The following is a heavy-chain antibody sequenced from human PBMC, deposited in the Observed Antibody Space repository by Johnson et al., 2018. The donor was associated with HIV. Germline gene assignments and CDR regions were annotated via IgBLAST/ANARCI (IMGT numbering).Heavy chain of an antibody. Sequence: QVQLVESGGGLVKPGGSLRLSCAASGFTFSDYYMSWIRQAPGKGLEWVSHISSSVRSTYYADSVKGRFTISRDNAKNSVYLQMNSLRAEDTAVYYCASVFDAFDIWGQGTMVTVSS. CDR1: GFTFSDYY. J-gene: IGHJ3*02. V-gene: IGHV3-11*04. D-gene: IGHD5/OR15-5a*01. CDR2: ISSSVRST. CDR3: ASVFDAFDI.